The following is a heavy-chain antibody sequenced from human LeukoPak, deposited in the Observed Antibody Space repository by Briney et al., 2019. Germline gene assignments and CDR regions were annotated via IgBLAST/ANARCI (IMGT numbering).Heavy chain of an antibody. V-gene: IGHV4-59*01. J-gene: IGHJ4*02. Sequence: SETLPLTCTVPGGATSSYYWSWIRQSPGKGLEWIGYMHYNGGTNFNPSLKSRVTISLDTSKNQVSLKVSSVTAADTAVYYCARRGHDYGSSPFDYWGQGTLVIVSS. CDR2: MHYNGGT. CDR1: GGATSSYY. CDR3: ARRGHDYGSSPFDY. D-gene: IGHD4-17*01.